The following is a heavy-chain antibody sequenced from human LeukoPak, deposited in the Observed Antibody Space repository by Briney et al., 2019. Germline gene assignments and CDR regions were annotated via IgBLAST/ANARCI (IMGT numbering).Heavy chain of an antibody. J-gene: IGHJ6*02. CDR2: ISWNSGSI. V-gene: IGHV3-9*01. D-gene: IGHD5-12*01. Sequence: GGSLRLSCAASGFTFDDYAMHWVRQAPGKGLEWVSGISWNSGSIGYADSVKGRFTISRDNAKNSLYLQMNSLRAEDTALYYCAKDMGGLVDIVATIPHYYYSGMDVWAKGPRSPSP. CDR3: AKDMGGLVDIVATIPHYYYSGMDV. CDR1: GFTFDDYA.